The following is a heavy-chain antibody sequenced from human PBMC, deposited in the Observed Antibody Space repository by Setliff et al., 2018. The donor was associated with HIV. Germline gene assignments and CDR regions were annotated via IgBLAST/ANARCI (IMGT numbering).Heavy chain of an antibody. V-gene: IGHV4-61*09. CDR1: GGSISSGGHY. J-gene: IGHJ5*02. CDR3: ARGNNGYYYDSSGYYH. D-gene: IGHD3-22*01. CDR2: VYTSGSA. Sequence: SETLSLTCTVSGGSISSGGHYWNWIRQPAGRGLEWIGHVYTSGSASYNPPLKSRVTISIDTSKNQFSLQLSSVTAADTAVYYCARGNNGYYYDSSGYYHWGQGTLVTVSS.